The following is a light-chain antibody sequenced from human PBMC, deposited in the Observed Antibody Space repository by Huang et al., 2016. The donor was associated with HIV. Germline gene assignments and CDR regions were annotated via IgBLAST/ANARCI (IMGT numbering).Light chain of an antibody. CDR1: QSISSSY. J-gene: IGKJ1*01. CDR3: QQYGSPPRT. CDR2: VAS. Sequence: EIVLTQSPGTLSLYPGERATLSCRASQSISSSYLAWYHQQPDQATRLVIYVASRRAAGIPHRFSGSGSGKDFTLTISRLEPEDFAVYYCQQYGSPPRTFGQGTKVEIK. V-gene: IGKV3-20*01.